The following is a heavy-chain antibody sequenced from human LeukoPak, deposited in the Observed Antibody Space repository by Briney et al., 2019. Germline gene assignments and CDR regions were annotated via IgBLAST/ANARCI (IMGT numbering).Heavy chain of an antibody. V-gene: IGHV4-34*01. CDR3: ARGDVDIVATIYPGHRWFDP. Sequence: SETLSFTCAVYGGSFSGYYWSWIRQPPGKGLEWIGEINHSGSTNYNPSLKSRVTISVDTSKNQFSLKLSSVTAADTAVYYCARGDVDIVATIYPGHRWFDPWGQGTLVTVSS. CDR1: GGSFSGYY. CDR2: INHSGST. D-gene: IGHD5-12*01. J-gene: IGHJ5*02.